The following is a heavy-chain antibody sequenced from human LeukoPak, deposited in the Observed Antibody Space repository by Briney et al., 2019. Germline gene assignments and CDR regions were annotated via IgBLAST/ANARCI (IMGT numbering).Heavy chain of an antibody. Sequence: QPGRSLRLSCIASGFTFSSYGMHWVRQAPGKGLEWVAVIAYDGSTQYYADSVKGRFTISRDNSKNTVYLQMNSLRAEDTAVYYCAKNGPMVRGLVADGFDIWGQGTMVTVSS. CDR3: AKNGPMVRGLVADGFDI. D-gene: IGHD3-10*01. V-gene: IGHV3-30*18. J-gene: IGHJ3*02. CDR2: IAYDGSTQ. CDR1: GFTFSSYG.